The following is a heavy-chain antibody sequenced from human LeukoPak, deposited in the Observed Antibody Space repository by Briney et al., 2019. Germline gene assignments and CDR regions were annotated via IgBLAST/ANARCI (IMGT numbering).Heavy chain of an antibody. V-gene: IGHV3-23*01. CDR3: VRGWQQLGS. CDR1: GFSFGSYG. Sequence: GGSLRLSCTASGFSFGSYGMHWVRQAPGKGLEWVSSLTGGSDNSEHADSVKGRFSISRDNSKNTLYLQMNSLTAEDTAVYYCVRGWQQLGSWGRGTLVTVSS. CDR2: LTGGSDNS. D-gene: IGHD1-1*01. J-gene: IGHJ5*02.